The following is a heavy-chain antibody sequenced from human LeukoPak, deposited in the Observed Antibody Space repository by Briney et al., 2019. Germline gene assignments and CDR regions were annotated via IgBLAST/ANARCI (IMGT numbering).Heavy chain of an antibody. CDR3: ARKWVTAMKFDP. Sequence: ASVKVSCKASGYTFTSYYMHWVRQASGQGLEWMGIINPSGGSTSYAQKFQGRVTMTRDTSISTAYMELSRLRSDDTAVYYCARKWVTAMKFDPWGQGTLVTVSS. J-gene: IGHJ5*02. D-gene: IGHD5-18*01. CDR2: INPSGGST. V-gene: IGHV1-46*01. CDR1: GYTFTSYY.